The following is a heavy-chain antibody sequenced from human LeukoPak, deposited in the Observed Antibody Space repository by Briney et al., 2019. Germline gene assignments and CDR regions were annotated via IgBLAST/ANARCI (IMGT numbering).Heavy chain of an antibody. Sequence: SETLSLTCTVSGGSISSYYWGWIRQPPGKGLEWIGSVYYSGNTNYNPSLKNRVTISVDTSKNQFSLKLRSVTAADTAVFYCARQGYADFSPRPFDYWGQGTLVTVSS. CDR3: ARQGYADFSPRPFDY. CDR2: VYYSGNT. V-gene: IGHV4-39*01. J-gene: IGHJ4*02. D-gene: IGHD4-17*01. CDR1: GGSISSYY.